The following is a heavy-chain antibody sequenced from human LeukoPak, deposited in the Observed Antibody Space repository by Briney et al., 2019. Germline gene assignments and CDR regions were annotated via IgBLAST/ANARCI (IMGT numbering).Heavy chain of an antibody. J-gene: IGHJ4*02. CDR1: GYSFTSYW. CDR2: IYPGDSDT. Sequence: GESLKISCKGSGYSFTSYWIGWVRQMPGKGLEWMGIIYPGDSDTRYSPSFQGQVTISADKSISIAYLQWSSLKASDTAMYYCARPGYCSSTSCYASFWGQGTLVTVSS. D-gene: IGHD2-2*01. V-gene: IGHV5-51*01. CDR3: ARPGYCSSTSCYASF.